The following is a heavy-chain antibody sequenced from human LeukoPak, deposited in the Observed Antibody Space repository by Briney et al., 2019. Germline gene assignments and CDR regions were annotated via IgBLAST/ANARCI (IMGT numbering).Heavy chain of an antibody. V-gene: IGHV4-34*01. CDR1: GGSFSGYY. CDR2: INHSGNT. Sequence: SETLSLTCAVYGGSFSGYYWSWIGQPPGKGLEWIGEINHSGNTNYNPSLKSRVTILVDTSKNQFSLKLNSVTAANTAVYYSASPIYGDYTENGFDIWGQGTMVTVSS. J-gene: IGHJ3*02. D-gene: IGHD4-17*01. CDR3: ASPIYGDYTENGFDI.